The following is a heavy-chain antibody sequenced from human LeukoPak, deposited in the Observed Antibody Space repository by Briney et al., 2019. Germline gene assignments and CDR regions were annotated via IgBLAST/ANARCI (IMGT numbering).Heavy chain of an antibody. CDR3: ARGDSTALTMVRGVIIYY. Sequence: ASVKVSCKASGYTFTSYDINWVRQATGQGLEWMGWMNPNSGNTGYAQKFQGRVTMTRNTSISTAYMELSSLRSEDTAVYYCARGDSTALTMVRGVIIYYWGQGTLVTVSS. D-gene: IGHD3-10*01. CDR2: MNPNSGNT. CDR1: GYTFTSYD. V-gene: IGHV1-8*01. J-gene: IGHJ4*02.